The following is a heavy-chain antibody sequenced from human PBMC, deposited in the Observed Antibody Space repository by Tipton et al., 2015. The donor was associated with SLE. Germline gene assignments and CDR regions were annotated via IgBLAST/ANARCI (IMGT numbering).Heavy chain of an antibody. J-gene: IGHJ2*01. CDR3: ARSYDSSEDWYFDL. CDR1: GFTFSSYA. CDR2: ISGSGGST. D-gene: IGHD3-22*01. V-gene: IGHV3-23*01. Sequence: SLRLSCAASGFTFSSYAMSWVRQAPGKGLEWVSAISGSGGSTYYADSVKGRFTISRDNSKNTLYLQMNSLRAEDTAVYYCARSYDSSEDWYFDLWGRGTLVTVSS.